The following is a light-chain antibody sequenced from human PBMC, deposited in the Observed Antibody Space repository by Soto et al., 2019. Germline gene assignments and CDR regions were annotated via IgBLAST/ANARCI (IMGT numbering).Light chain of an antibody. CDR2: GVS. V-gene: IGKV3-15*01. CDR3: QQYNNWPPLT. CDR1: QSVSSN. Sequence: ERIMTQSPATLSVSPGESATLSCRASQSVSSNLAWYQQKPGQAPRLLIYGVSTRAAGIPARLSGSGSETKFTLTISSLQSEDFAVYYCQQYNNWPPLTFGGGTKVDIK. J-gene: IGKJ4*01.